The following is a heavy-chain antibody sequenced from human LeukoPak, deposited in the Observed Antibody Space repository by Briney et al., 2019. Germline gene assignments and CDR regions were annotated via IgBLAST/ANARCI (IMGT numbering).Heavy chain of an antibody. V-gene: IGHV4-39*01. CDR3: ARTGSGWYYYYYYMDV. D-gene: IGHD6-19*01. J-gene: IGHJ6*03. Sequence: PSETLSLTCTVSGGSISSSSYYWSWIRQPPGKGLDWIGSIYYSESTYYNPSLKSRVTISVDTSKNQFSLKLSSVTAAHTAVYYCARTGSGWYYYYYYMDVWGKGTTVTVSS. CDR1: GGSISSSSYY. CDR2: IYYSEST.